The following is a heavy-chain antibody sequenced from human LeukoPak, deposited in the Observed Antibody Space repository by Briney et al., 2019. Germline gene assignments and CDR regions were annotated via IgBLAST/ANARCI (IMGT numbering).Heavy chain of an antibody. V-gene: IGHV3-23*01. CDR3: AKDRRRRGYSGYDVDY. Sequence: PGGSLRLSCAASGFTFSSYAMSWVRQAPGKGLEWVSAISGSGGSTYYADSVKGRFTISRDNSKNTLYLQMNSPRAEDTAVYYCAKDRRRRGYSGYDVDYWGQGTLVTVSS. J-gene: IGHJ4*02. CDR1: GFTFSSYA. D-gene: IGHD5-12*01. CDR2: ISGSGGST.